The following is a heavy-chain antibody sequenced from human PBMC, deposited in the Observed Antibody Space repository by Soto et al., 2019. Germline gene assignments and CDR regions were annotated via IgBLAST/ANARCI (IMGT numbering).Heavy chain of an antibody. D-gene: IGHD2-2*01. V-gene: IGHV4-39*01. Sequence: QLQLQESGPGLVKPSETLSLTCTVSGGSISSSSYYWGWIRQPPGKGLEWIGSIYYSGSTYYNPSLKSRVTISVDTSKNQFSLKLSSVTAADTAVYYYARRGGYCSSTSCYFITDDAFDIWGQGTMVTVSS. CDR3: ARRGGYCSSTSCYFITDDAFDI. CDR1: GGSISSSSYY. J-gene: IGHJ3*02. CDR2: IYYSGST.